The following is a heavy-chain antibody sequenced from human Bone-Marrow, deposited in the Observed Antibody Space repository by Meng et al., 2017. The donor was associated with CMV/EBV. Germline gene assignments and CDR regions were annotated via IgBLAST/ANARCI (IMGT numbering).Heavy chain of an antibody. V-gene: IGHV4-59*01. D-gene: IGHD1-26*01. CDR1: GGSFSGYY. J-gene: IGHJ3*02. CDR3: ARDREGVGAFDI. Sequence: GSLRLSCAVYGGSFSGYYWSWIRQPPGKGLEWIGYIYYSGSTNYNPSLKSRVTISVDTSKNQFSLKLSSVTAADTAVYYCARDREGVGAFDIWGQGTRVTVSS. CDR2: IYYSGST.